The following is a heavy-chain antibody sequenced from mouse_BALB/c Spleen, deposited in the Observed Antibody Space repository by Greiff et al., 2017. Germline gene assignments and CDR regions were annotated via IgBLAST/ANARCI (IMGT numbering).Heavy chain of an antibody. V-gene: IGHV1-55*01. CDR1: GYNFTSYW. CDR2: IYPGSGST. J-gene: IGHJ4*01. Sequence: QVQLQQPGAELVKPGTSVKLSCKASGYNFTSYWINWVKLRPGQGLEWIGDIYPGSGSTNYNEKFKSKATLTVDTSSSTAYMQLSSLASEDSALYYCARFKEDAMDYWGQGTSVTVSS. CDR3: ARFKEDAMDY.